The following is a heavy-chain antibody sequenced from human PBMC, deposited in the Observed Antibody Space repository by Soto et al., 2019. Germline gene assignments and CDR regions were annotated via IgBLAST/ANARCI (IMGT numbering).Heavy chain of an antibody. J-gene: IGHJ3*02. D-gene: IGHD2-15*01. CDR2: ISGSGGST. V-gene: IGHV3-23*01. CDR3: AFGYCSGGSCYSTPPRTSRHRTGAFDI. Sequence: GGSLRLSCAASGFTFSSYAMSWVRQAPGKGLEWVSAISGSGGSTYYADSVKGRFTISRDNSKNTLYLQMNSLRAEDTAVYYCAFGYCSGGSCYSTPPRTSRHRTGAFDIWGQGTMVTVSS. CDR1: GFTFSSYA.